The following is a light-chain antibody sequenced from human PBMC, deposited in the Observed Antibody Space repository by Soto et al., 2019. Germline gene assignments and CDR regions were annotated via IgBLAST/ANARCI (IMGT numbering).Light chain of an antibody. V-gene: IGLV7-46*01. CDR1: SGAVTSGHR. Sequence: QTVVTQEPSLTVSPGGTVTVTCGSSSGAVTSGHRPYWFQQKPGQAPRTLIYDISSKHSWTPARFSGSLLGGKAALTLSGAQPEDEAEYYCLLSYSGAWVFGGGTQLTVL. CDR2: DIS. J-gene: IGLJ3*02. CDR3: LLSYSGAWV.